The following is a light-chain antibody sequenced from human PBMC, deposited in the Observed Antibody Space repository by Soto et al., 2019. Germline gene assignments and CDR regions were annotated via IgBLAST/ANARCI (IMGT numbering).Light chain of an antibody. CDR2: AAS. CDR3: QQSWHSPFT. V-gene: IGKV1-39*01. Sequence: DIQMTQSPSSLSASVGDRVTITCRASQTVATSLSWYQQKPGKAPKLLIYAASTLQSGVPSRFSGSGSATGFTLTINSLQPEDFGSYYCQQSWHSPFTFGQGTKLEIK. J-gene: IGKJ2*01. CDR1: QTVATS.